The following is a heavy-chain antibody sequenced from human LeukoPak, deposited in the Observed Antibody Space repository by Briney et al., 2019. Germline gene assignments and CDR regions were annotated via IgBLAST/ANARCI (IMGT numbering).Heavy chain of an antibody. Sequence: SETLSLTCAVYGGSFSGYYWSWIRQPPGKGLEWIGEINHSGSTNYNPSLKSRVTISVDTSKNQFPLKLSSVTAADTAVYYCAISAAAGKVDYWGQGTLVTVSS. J-gene: IGHJ4*02. V-gene: IGHV4-34*01. D-gene: IGHD6-13*01. CDR2: INHSGST. CDR1: GGSFSGYY. CDR3: AISAAAGKVDY.